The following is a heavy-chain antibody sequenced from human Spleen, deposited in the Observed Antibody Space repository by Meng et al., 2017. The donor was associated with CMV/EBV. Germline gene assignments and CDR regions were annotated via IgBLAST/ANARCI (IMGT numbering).Heavy chain of an antibody. D-gene: IGHD3-3*01. CDR1: GYTFSNYD. Sequence: ASVKVSCKASGYTFSNYDINWVRQATGQGLEWMGWMNPTSGNTGYAQKFLGRVTMTRATSLTTAYMELTSLKSEDTAVYYCARVVKDYWGDYYTAFDYWGQGTLVTVS. CDR2: MNPTSGNT. J-gene: IGHJ4*02. V-gene: IGHV1-8*01. CDR3: ARVVKDYWGDYYTAFDY.